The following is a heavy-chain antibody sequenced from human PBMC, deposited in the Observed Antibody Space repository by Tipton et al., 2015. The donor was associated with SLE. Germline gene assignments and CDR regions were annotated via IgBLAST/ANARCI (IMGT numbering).Heavy chain of an antibody. CDR1: RFSFDDYT. V-gene: IGHV3-43*01. CDR2: ITWNSDHA. Sequence: QLVQSGGVVVQPGGSLRLSCAASRFSFDDYTMHWVRQAPGKGLEWVSLITWNSDHASSADSVKGRFTISRDNSKNSLYLQMSSLTSAYTAFYYCAKGMTTTWWDSALDDWGPRSMVAVSS. D-gene: IGHD4-11*01. J-gene: IGHJ6*02. CDR3: AKGMTTTWWDSALDD.